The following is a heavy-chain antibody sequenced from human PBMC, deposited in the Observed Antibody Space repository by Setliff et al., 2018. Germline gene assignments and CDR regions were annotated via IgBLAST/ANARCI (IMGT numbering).Heavy chain of an antibody. Sequence: SETLSLTCAASGGTFTYYYWTWIRQSPAKGLEWIGEITHTGTTGSTKYNPSLKSRVTMSIDTSKNQFSLMVTSVTAADTAVYYCARDVGEIVSGYSGYDYPAEFDYWGQGTLVTVSS. V-gene: IGHV4-34*01. J-gene: IGHJ4*02. D-gene: IGHD5-12*01. CDR2: ITHTGTTGST. CDR3: ARDVGEIVSGYSGYDYPAEFDY. CDR1: GGTFTYYY.